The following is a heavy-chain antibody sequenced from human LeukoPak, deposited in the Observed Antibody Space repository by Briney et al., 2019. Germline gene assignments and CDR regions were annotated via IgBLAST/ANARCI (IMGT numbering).Heavy chain of an antibody. CDR1: GYTFSSYG. V-gene: IGHV1-18*01. J-gene: IGHJ5*02. CDR2: ISGYNGHT. Sequence: ASVKVSCKASGYTFSSYGISWVRQAPGQGLEWMGWISGYNGHTKYARKLQGRVTMTTDTSTSTAYIELGSLRSDDTAVYYCARDKNSSTWYWFDPWGQGTLVTVSS. CDR3: ARDKNSSTWYWFDP. D-gene: IGHD6-13*01.